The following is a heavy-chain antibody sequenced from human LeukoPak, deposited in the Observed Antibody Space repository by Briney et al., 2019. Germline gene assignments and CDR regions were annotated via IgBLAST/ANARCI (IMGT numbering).Heavy chain of an antibody. CDR3: AREGYYYYYGMDV. Sequence: GGSLRLSCAASGFTVSSNYMSWVRQAPGKGLEWVSVIYSGGSTYYADSVKGRFTISRDNSKNTLYLQMNSLRAEDTAVCYCAREGYYYYYGMDVWGQGTTVTVSS. CDR1: GFTVSSNY. J-gene: IGHJ6*02. V-gene: IGHV3-53*01. CDR2: IYSGGST.